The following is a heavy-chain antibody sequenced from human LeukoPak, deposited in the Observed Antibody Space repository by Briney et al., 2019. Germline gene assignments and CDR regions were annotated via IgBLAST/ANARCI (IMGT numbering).Heavy chain of an antibody. Sequence: LGGSLRLSCAASGFTFSSYWMHWVRQAPGKGLVWVSRIYSDGSSTNYADSVKGRFTISRDNAKNTLYLQMNSLRAEDTAVYYCARGEYCSGGSCYSAAFDIWGQGTMVTVSS. CDR1: GFTFSSYW. CDR3: ARGEYCSGGSCYSAAFDI. J-gene: IGHJ3*02. CDR2: IYSDGSST. D-gene: IGHD2-15*01. V-gene: IGHV3-74*01.